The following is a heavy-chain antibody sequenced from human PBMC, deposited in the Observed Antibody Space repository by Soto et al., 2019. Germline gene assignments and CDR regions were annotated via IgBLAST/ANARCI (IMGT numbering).Heavy chain of an antibody. CDR2: ILVGGST. CDR3: AKATATGGGAFDI. CDR1: GFTCSSYD. V-gene: IGHV3-23*01. D-gene: IGHD2-8*02. J-gene: IGHJ3*02. Sequence: GSLRLSCAASGFTCSSYDMSWVRQAPGKGLEWVSTILVGGSTHYPDSVKGRFTISRDNSKNTVFLQMNSLTAGDTAVYYCAKATATGGGAFDICGQGTMVTVSS.